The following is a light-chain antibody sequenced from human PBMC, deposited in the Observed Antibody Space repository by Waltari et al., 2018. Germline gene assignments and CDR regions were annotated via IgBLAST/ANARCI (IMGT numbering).Light chain of an antibody. CDR3: SSYAGSNNWKV. CDR1: SSDVGGYNY. CDR2: EVS. Sequence: QSALTQPPSASGSPGQSVTISCTGTSSDVGGYNYVSWYQQHPGKAPKLMIYEVSKRPPGVPDRFSGSKSGNTASLTVSGLQAEDEADYYCSSYAGSNNWKVFGGGTKLTVL. J-gene: IGLJ2*01. V-gene: IGLV2-8*01.